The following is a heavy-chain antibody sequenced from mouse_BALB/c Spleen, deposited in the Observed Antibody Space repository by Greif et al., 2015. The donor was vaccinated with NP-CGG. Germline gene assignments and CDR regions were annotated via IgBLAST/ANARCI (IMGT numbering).Heavy chain of an antibody. Sequence: QVHVKQSGAELARPGASVKMSCKASGYTFTSYTMHWVKQRPGQGLEWIGYINPSSGYTNYNQKFKDKATLTADKSSSTAYMQLSSLTSEDSAVYYCANDYDGAMDYWGQGTSVTVSS. D-gene: IGHD2-4*01. CDR2: INPSSGYT. V-gene: IGHV1-4*01. CDR1: GYTFTSYT. J-gene: IGHJ4*01. CDR3: ANDYDGAMDY.